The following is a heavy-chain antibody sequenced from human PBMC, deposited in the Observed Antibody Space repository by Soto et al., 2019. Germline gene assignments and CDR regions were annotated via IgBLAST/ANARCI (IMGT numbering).Heavy chain of an antibody. J-gene: IGHJ5*02. CDR2: ISAYNGNT. D-gene: IGHD3-10*01. CDR1: GYTFTSYG. Sequence: GASVKVSCKASGYTFTSYGISWVRQAPGQGLEWMGWISAYNGNTNYAQKLQGRVTMTTDTSTSTAYMEPRSLRSDDTAVYYCARDDPTYYPMLDGFDPWGQGTLVTVSS. V-gene: IGHV1-18*01. CDR3: ARDDPTYYPMLDGFDP.